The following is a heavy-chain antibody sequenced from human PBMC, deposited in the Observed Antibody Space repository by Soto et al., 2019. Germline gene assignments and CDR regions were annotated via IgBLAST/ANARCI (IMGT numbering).Heavy chain of an antibody. CDR1: GGSFSGYY. CDR3: ARDDY. J-gene: IGHJ4*02. CDR2: INHSGST. V-gene: IGHV4-34*01. Sequence: SQTLSVTCAVYGGSFSGYYWSWIRQPPGKGLEWIGEINHSGSTNYNPSLKSRVTISVDTSKNQFSLKLSSVTAADTAVYYCARDDYWGQGTLVTVSS.